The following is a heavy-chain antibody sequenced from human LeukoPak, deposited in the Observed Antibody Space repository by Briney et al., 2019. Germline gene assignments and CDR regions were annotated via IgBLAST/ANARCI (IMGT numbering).Heavy chain of an antibody. Sequence: GESLKISCKGSGYSFTSYWIGWVRQMPGRGLEWMGIIYPGDSDTRYSPSFQGQVTISADKSISTAYLQWSSLRASDTAMYYCARRTVVANFDYWGQGTLVTVSS. CDR3: ARRTVVANFDY. D-gene: IGHD2-21*01. J-gene: IGHJ4*02. CDR1: GYSFTSYW. V-gene: IGHV5-51*01. CDR2: IYPGDSDT.